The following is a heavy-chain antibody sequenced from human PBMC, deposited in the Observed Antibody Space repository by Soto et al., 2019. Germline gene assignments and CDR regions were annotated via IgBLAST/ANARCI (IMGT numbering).Heavy chain of an antibody. J-gene: IGHJ4*02. V-gene: IGHV4-31*03. CDR3: ARDQTRIAAAGTMGGFDY. CDR2: IYYSGST. CDR1: GGSISSGGYY. Sequence: QVQLQESGPGLVKPSQTLSLTCTVSGGSISSGGYYWSWIRQHPGKGLEWIGYIYYSGSTYYNPSLKSRVTISVDTSKNQFSLKLSSVTAADTAVYYCARDQTRIAAAGTMGGFDYWGQGTLVTVSS. D-gene: IGHD6-13*01.